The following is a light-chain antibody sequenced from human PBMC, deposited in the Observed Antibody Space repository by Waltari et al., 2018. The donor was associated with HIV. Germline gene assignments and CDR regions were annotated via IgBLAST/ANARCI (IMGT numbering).Light chain of an antibody. CDR3: SSYTRRGTVV. J-gene: IGLJ2*01. Sequence: QSALTQPASVSGSPGQSIVLPCTGSSSDIGYYDYVSWYQQYPGQAPKDLIYEVTSRPSGTSSRVSGPKSATTAFLAISKLQTDYEADYFCSSYTRRGTVVFGGGTRLTVL. CDR2: EVT. CDR1: SSDIGYYDY. V-gene: IGLV2-14*01.